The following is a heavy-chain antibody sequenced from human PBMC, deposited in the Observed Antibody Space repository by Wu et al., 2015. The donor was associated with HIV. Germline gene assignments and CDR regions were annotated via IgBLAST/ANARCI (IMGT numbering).Heavy chain of an antibody. CDR1: GYTFTAYY. CDR2: INTKSGRT. V-gene: IGHV1-2*02. D-gene: IGHD2/OR15-2a*01. CDR3: AKLLISMAMLADKSDY. J-gene: IGHJ4*02. Sequence: QVQLVQSGAEVKKPGASVKVSCKASGYTFTAYYIHWVRQAPGQGLEWMGWINTKSGRTDYEQKFNGRVTMTRDTSISTAFMELNRLISDDTAVYYCAKLLISMAMLADKSDYWAREHWSPSPQ.